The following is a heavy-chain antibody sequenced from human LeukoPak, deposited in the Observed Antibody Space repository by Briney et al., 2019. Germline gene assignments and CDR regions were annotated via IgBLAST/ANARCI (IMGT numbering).Heavy chain of an antibody. D-gene: IGHD2-15*01. J-gene: IGHJ4*02. CDR2: ISGSGGST. CDR3: AKDLSGALWYYFDY. CDR1: GFTFSSYA. V-gene: IGHV3-23*01. Sequence: PGRSLRLSCAASGFTFSSYAMSWVRQAPGKGLEWVSAISGSGGSTYYADSVKGRFTIARDNSKNTLYLQMNSLRAEDTAVYYCAKDLSGALWYYFDYWGQGTLVTVSS.